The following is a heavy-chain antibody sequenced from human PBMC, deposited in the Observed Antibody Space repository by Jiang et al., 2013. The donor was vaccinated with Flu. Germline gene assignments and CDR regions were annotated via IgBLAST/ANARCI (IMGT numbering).Heavy chain of an antibody. J-gene: IGHJ4*02. V-gene: IGHV3-48*02. Sequence: GLEWISYISRSSSTVYYADSVKGRFTISRDNTKNSLYLQMNGLRDEDTAMYYCAKAAEHIVLVTASITYYFDSWGQGTLVTVSS. CDR3: AKAAEHIVLVTASITYYFDS. D-gene: IGHD2-21*02. CDR2: ISRSSSTV.